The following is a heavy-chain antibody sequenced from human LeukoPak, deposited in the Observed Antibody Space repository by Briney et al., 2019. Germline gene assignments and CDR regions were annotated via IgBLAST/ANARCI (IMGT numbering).Heavy chain of an antibody. CDR1: PVTFGTSA. D-gene: IGHD2-15*01. CDR2: VSAGGTNT. CDR3: ARINCSGGTCYDYFDD. V-gene: IGHV3-23*01. Sequence: GGSLRLSCVGSPVTFGTSAMSWVRQAPGKGLEWVSAVSAGGTNTYHADSVEGRFTISRDNSKDTLYLHMDSLRVEDTAQYFCARINCSGGTCYDYFDDWGQGTLVTVSS. J-gene: IGHJ4*02.